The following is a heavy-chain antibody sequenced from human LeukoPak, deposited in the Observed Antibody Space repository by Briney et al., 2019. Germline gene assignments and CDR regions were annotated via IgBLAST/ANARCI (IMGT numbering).Heavy chain of an antibody. J-gene: IGHJ4*02. Sequence: NPSETLSLTCTVSGGSISSYYWSWIRPPPGKGLEWIGYIYYSGSTNYNPSLKSRVTISVDTSKNQFSLKLSSVTAADTAVYYCARALNDYGDYLDYWGQGTLVTVSS. CDR1: GGSISSYY. CDR3: ARALNDYGDYLDY. CDR2: IYYSGST. D-gene: IGHD4-17*01. V-gene: IGHV4-59*01.